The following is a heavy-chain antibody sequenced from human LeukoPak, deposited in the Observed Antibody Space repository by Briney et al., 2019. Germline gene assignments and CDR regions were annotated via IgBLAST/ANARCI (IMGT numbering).Heavy chain of an antibody. CDR3: ARGGDWWDFDY. Sequence: PSETLSLTCAVSGGSISSGGYSWGWIRQPPGKGLEWIGYIYHSGSTYYNPSLKSRVTISVDRSKNQFSLKLSSVTAADTAVYYCARGGDWWDFDYWGQGALVTVSS. V-gene: IGHV4-30-2*01. CDR2: IYHSGST. J-gene: IGHJ4*02. CDR1: GGSISSGGYS. D-gene: IGHD2-21*02.